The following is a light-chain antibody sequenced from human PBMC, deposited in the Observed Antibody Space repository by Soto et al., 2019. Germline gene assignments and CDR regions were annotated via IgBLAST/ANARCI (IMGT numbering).Light chain of an antibody. CDR2: GAS. CDR1: QSVSSN. V-gene: IGKV3-15*01. J-gene: IGKJ1*01. CDR3: QHYNNWPRT. Sequence: EIVMTQSPATLSVSPGERATLSCRASQSVSSNLAWYQQKPGQAPRLLIYGASTRATGIPARLSGSGSGTEFTLTISSLQSEDFAVYYCQHYNNWPRTFGQGTKVESK.